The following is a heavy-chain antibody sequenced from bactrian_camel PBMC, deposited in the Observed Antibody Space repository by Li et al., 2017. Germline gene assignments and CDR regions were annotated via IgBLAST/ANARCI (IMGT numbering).Heavy chain of an antibody. D-gene: IGHD2*01. CDR2: IDTDGTT. CDR1: AVTYRTNC. Sequence: HVQRVESGGGSVQAGGSLALSCAVSAVTYRTNCVGWFRQAPGKEREGIAGIDTDGTTTYADSVKGRFTISQDNAKSMVYLQMERLKSEDTALYYCTTRISECVYYTSSDGCYSHRGQGTQVTVS. J-gene: IGHJ4*01. V-gene: IGHV3S53*01.